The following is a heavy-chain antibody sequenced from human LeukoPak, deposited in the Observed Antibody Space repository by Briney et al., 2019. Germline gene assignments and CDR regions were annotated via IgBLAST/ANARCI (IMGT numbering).Heavy chain of an antibody. CDR1: GYTFTGYY. CDR2: INPNSGGT. Sequence: ASVTVSCKASGYTFTGYYMHWVRQAPGQGLEWMGWINPNSGGTNYAQKFQGRVTMTRDTSISTAYMELSRLRSDDTAVYYCARDPIVVVPAAMNWFDPWGQGTLVTVSS. J-gene: IGHJ5*02. CDR3: ARDPIVVVPAAMNWFDP. D-gene: IGHD2-2*01. V-gene: IGHV1-2*02.